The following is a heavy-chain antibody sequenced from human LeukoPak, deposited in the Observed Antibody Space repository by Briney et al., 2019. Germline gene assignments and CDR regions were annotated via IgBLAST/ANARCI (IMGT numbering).Heavy chain of an antibody. V-gene: IGHV3-23*01. J-gene: IGHJ4*02. CDR2: ISGSGGST. CDR3: AKDMYYYGSGSYFFLNGAFY. D-gene: IGHD3-10*01. CDR1: GFTFSSYA. Sequence: GGSLRLSCAASGFTFSSYAMSWVRQAPGKGLEWVSAISGSGGSTYYADSVKGRFTISRDNSKNTLYLQMNSLRAEDTAVYYCAKDMYYYGSGSYFFLNGAFYWGQGTLVTVSS.